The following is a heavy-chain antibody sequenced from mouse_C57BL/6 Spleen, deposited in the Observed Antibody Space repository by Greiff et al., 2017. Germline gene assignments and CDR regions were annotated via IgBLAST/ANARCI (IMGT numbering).Heavy chain of an antibody. D-gene: IGHD1-1*01. J-gene: IGHJ3*01. CDR1: GFTFSDYY. V-gene: IGHV5-16*01. CDR2: INYDGSST. CDR3: ARSGGYYYGSSPFAY. Sequence: EVNVVESEGGLVQPGSSMKLSCTASGFTFSDYYMAWVRQVPEKGLEWVANINYDGSSTYYLDSLKSRFIISRDNAKNILYLQMSSLKSEDTATYYCARSGGYYYGSSPFAYWGQGTLVTVSA.